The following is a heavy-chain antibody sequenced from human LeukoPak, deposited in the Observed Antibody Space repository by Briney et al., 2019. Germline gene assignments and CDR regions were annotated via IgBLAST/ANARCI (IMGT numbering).Heavy chain of an antibody. CDR2: INHSGST. Sequence: HPSETLSLTCAVYGGSFSGYYWSWLRQPPGKGLEWIGEINHSGSTNYNPSLKSRVTISVDTSKNQFSLKLSSVTAADTAVYYCARGLGSSGWYYYYGMDVWGQGTTVTVSS. CDR1: GGSFSGYY. J-gene: IGHJ6*02. V-gene: IGHV4-34*01. D-gene: IGHD6-19*01. CDR3: ARGLGSSGWYYYYGMDV.